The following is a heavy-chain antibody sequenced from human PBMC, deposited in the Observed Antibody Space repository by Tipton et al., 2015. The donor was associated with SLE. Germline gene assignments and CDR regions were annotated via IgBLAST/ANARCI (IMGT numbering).Heavy chain of an antibody. V-gene: IGHV3-73*01. Sequence: SLRLSCEASGFTFSGFAMHWVRQASGKGLEWVGRIRSKANSYATAYAASVKGRFTISRDDSKNTAYLQMNSLKTEDTAVYYCTKGFDHWGQGTLVTVSS. CDR2: IRSKANSYAT. CDR3: TKGFDH. J-gene: IGHJ5*02. CDR1: GFTFSGFA.